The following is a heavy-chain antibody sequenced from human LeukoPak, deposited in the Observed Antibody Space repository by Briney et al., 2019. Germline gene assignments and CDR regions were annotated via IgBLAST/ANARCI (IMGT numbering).Heavy chain of an antibody. CDR3: SFRIARSYDY. Sequence: GGSLRLSCAASGFTFSSYAMSWVRQAPGKGLEWVSAISGSGGSTYYADSVKGRSTISRDNSKNTLYLQMNSLRAEDTAVNYCSFRIARSYDYWGQGTLVTVSS. J-gene: IGHJ4*02. CDR1: GFTFSSYA. D-gene: IGHD2-15*01. CDR2: ISGSGGST. V-gene: IGHV3-23*01.